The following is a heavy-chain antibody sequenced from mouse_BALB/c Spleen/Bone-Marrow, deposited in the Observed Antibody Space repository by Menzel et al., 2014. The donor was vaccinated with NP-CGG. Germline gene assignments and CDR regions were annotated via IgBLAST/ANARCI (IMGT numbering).Heavy chain of an antibody. Sequence: QVRLKESGAELVRPGVSVKISCKGSGYTFTDYAMHWVKQSHAKSLEWIGVINTYYGDASYNQKFKGKATMTVDKSSSTAYMELARLTSEDSAIYYCARDYDYGFAYWGQGTLVTVSA. CDR1: GYTFTDYA. J-gene: IGHJ3*01. CDR2: INTYYGDA. CDR3: ARDYDYGFAY. D-gene: IGHD2-4*01. V-gene: IGHV1S137*01.